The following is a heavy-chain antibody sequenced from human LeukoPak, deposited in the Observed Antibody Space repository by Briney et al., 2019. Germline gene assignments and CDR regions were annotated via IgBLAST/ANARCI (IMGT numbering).Heavy chain of an antibody. J-gene: IGHJ4*02. V-gene: IGHV1-8*01. CDR2: MNPNSGNT. D-gene: IGHD5-18*01. CDR3: ARGGDNSYGFDY. CDR1: GYTFTSYD. Sequence: RASVKVSCKASGYTFTSYDINWVRQAPGQGLEWMGWMNPNSGNTGYAQKFQGRVTMTRNTSISTAYMELSSLRSEDTAVYYCARGGDNSYGFDYWGQGTLVTVSS.